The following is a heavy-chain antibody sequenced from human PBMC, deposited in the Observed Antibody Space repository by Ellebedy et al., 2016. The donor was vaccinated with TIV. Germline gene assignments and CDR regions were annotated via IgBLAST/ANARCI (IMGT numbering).Heavy chain of an antibody. D-gene: IGHD6-13*01. J-gene: IGHJ4*02. CDR3: ARPGASDSSSWYDFDC. CDR1: GFNFRSYW. CDR2: ISSSATYI. V-gene: IGHV3-21*01. Sequence: PGGSLRLSCAASGFNFRSYWMTWVRQAPGKGLEWVSSISSSATYIHNADSVKGRFTISRDNAKNSLYLQMNSLRVEDTAVYYCARPGASDSSSWYDFDCWGQGTLVTVSS.